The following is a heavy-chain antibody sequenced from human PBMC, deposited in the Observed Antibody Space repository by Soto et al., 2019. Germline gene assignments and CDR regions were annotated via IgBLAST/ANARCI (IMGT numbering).Heavy chain of an antibody. Sequence: QVQLVQSGAEVKKPGASVKVSCKASGYTFTSYGISWVRQAPGQGLDWMGWISAYNGNTKYAQDLQGRVTMTTDTSTSTAYMELRSLRSDDTAVYYCARFSGGSYNTYYYYYGMDVCGQGTTVTVSS. CDR1: GYTFTSYG. CDR2: ISAYNGNT. V-gene: IGHV1-18*04. CDR3: ARFSGGSYNTYYYYYGMDV. J-gene: IGHJ6*02. D-gene: IGHD2-15*01.